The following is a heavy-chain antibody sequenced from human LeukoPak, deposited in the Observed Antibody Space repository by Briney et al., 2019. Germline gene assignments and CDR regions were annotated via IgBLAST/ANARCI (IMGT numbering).Heavy chain of an antibody. D-gene: IGHD3-10*01. Sequence: PGGSLRLSCAASGFTFSSYSMNWVSQAPGKGLEWVSYISSSSSTIYYADSVKGRFTISRDNAKNSLYLQMDSLRAEDTAVYYCARDRDYGSGSLDYHYYGMDVWGQGTTVTVSS. CDR3: ARDRDYGSGSLDYHYYGMDV. V-gene: IGHV3-48*01. J-gene: IGHJ6*02. CDR1: GFTFSSYS. CDR2: ISSSSSTI.